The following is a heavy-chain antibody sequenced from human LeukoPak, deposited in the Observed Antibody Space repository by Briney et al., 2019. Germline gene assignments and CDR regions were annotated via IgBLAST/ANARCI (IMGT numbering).Heavy chain of an antibody. CDR1: GYTFTSYD. CDR2: MNPNSGNT. Sequence: ASVRVSCKASGYTFTSYDIKWVGQAPGQGVEGMGWMNPNSGNTDYAQKFQGRVTITEDTATDTAHMEVSSLRSEGTAVYYSATAFTVTDAFDICGQGTMVTLSS. D-gene: IGHD4-11*01. J-gene: IGHJ3*02. CDR3: ATAFTVTDAFDI. V-gene: IGHV1-8*01.